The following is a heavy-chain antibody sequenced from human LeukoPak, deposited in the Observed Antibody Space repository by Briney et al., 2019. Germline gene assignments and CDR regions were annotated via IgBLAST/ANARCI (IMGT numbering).Heavy chain of an antibody. Sequence: PGGSLRLSCAASGFTFSSYSMNWVRQAPGKGLEWVSSISSSSSYIYYADSVKGRFTISRDNAKNSLYLQMNSLRAEDTAVYYCARVVRGSGSYRAHYFDYWGQGTLVTVSS. J-gene: IGHJ4*02. CDR3: ARVVRGSGSYRAHYFDY. D-gene: IGHD3-10*01. CDR1: GFTFSSYS. V-gene: IGHV3-21*01. CDR2: ISSSSSYI.